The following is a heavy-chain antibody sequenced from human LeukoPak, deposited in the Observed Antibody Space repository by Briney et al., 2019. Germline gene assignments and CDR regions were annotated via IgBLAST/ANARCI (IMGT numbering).Heavy chain of an antibody. CDR1: GFTFSSYS. V-gene: IGHV3-21*01. J-gene: IGHJ6*02. CDR3: ARDTPHGYYYYYGMDV. CDR2: ISSSSSYI. Sequence: GGSLRLSCAASGFTFSSYSMNWVRQAPGKGLEWVSSISSSSSYIYYADSVKGRFTISRDNAKNSLYLQMNSLRAEDTAVYYCARDTPHGYYYYYGMDVWGQGTTVTVSS.